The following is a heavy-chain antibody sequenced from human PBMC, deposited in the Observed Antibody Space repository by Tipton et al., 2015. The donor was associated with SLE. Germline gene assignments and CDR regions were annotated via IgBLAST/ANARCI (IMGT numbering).Heavy chain of an antibody. CDR3: ARDGGDSSGWERAFDI. D-gene: IGHD6-19*01. Sequence: SLRLSCAASGFTFSSYAMHWVRQAPGKGLEWVAVISYDGSNKYYADSVKGRFTISRDNSKNTLYLQMNSLRAEDTAVYYCARDGGDSSGWERAFDIWGQGTMVTVSS. V-gene: IGHV3-30*04. CDR2: ISYDGSNK. J-gene: IGHJ3*02. CDR1: GFTFSSYA.